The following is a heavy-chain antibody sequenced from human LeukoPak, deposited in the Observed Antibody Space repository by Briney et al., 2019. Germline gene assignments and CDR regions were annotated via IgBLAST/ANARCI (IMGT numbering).Heavy chain of an antibody. CDR1: GGSISSSSYY. Sequence: PSETLSLTCTVSGGSISSSSYYWGWIRQPPGKGLEWIGSIYYSGSTYYNPSLKSRVTISVDTSKNQFSLKLSSVTAADTAVYYCARQRDFWSGYLFDYWGQGTLVTVSS. D-gene: IGHD3-3*01. CDR2: IYYSGST. CDR3: ARQRDFWSGYLFDY. J-gene: IGHJ4*02. V-gene: IGHV4-39*01.